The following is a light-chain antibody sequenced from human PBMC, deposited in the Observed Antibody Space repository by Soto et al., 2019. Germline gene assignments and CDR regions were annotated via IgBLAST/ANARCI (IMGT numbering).Light chain of an antibody. CDR1: QRISNS. J-gene: IGKJ2*01. CDR2: AAS. CDR3: QQSYSSPQMYT. Sequence: DIQMTQSPSSLSASVGDRVTITCRASQRISNSLNWYQQKPGKAPDLLIYAASNLQSGVPSRFSGSWSGTDFTLTISSLQPEHFATYYCQQSYSSPQMYTFGQGTKLEIK. V-gene: IGKV1-39*01.